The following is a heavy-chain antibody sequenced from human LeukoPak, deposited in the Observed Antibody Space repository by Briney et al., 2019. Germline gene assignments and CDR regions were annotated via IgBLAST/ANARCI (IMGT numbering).Heavy chain of an antibody. J-gene: IGHJ4*02. CDR1: GYTFTGYD. CDR3: ARAFPSIAARPGAVDY. V-gene: IGHV1-2*02. D-gene: IGHD6-6*01. CDR2: INPNSGGT. Sequence: GASVEVSCKASGYTFTGYDMHWVRQAPGQGLGLMGWINPNSGGTNYAQKFQGRVTMTRDTSISTAYMELSRLSSDDTAVYYCARAFPSIAARPGAVDYWGQGTLVTVSS.